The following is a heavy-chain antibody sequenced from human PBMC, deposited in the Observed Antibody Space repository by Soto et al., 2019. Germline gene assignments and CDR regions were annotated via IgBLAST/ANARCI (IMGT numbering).Heavy chain of an antibody. CDR3: ARGRGDTAMAWYY. V-gene: IGHV4-59*01. Sequence: QVQLQESGPGLVKPSETLSLTCTVSGGSISSYYWSWIRQTPGKGLEWIGYIYYSGSTNYNPSLKSRVTISVDTSKNQFSLKLSSVTAADTAMYYCARGRGDTAMAWYYWGQGTLVTVSS. CDR1: GGSISSYY. J-gene: IGHJ4*02. CDR2: IYYSGST. D-gene: IGHD5-18*01.